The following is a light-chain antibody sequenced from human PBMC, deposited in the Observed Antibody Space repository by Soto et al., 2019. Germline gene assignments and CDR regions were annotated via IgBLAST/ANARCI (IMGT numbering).Light chain of an antibody. CDR3: SSYAGSNNLV. V-gene: IGLV2-8*01. J-gene: IGLJ2*01. Sequence: QSVLTQPPSASGSPGQSVTISCTGTSSDCGGYNYVSWYQPHPGKAPKLMIYEVSKRPSGVPDRFSGSKSGNTASLTVSGLQAEDEADYYCSSYAGSNNLVFGGGTQLTVL. CDR2: EVS. CDR1: SSDCGGYNY.